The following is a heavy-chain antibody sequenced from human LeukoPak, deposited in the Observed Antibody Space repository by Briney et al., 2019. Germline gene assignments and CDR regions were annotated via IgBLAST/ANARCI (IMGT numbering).Heavy chain of an antibody. CDR1: GGSISSYY. D-gene: IGHD5-18*01. CDR2: IYYSGST. J-gene: IGHJ4*02. CDR3: ARDRWLGY. Sequence: SETLSLTCTVSGGSISSYYWSWVRQPPGKGLEWIGYIYYSGSTNYSPSLKSRVTISVDTSKNQFSLKVSSVTAAGTAVYYCARDRWLGYWGQGTLVTVSS. V-gene: IGHV4-59*01.